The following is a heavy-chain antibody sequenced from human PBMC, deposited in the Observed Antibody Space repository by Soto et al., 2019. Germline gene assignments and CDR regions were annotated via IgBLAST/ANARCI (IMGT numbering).Heavy chain of an antibody. Sequence: QVQLQESGPGLVKPSETLSLTCTVSGGSVSSGSYYWSWIRQPPGKGLEWIGYIYYSGSTNYNPSLKSRVNISVDTSKNQFSLKLSSVTAADTAVYYCARDGAGTTDYWGQGTLVTVSS. V-gene: IGHV4-61*01. CDR3: ARDGAGTTDY. J-gene: IGHJ4*02. D-gene: IGHD1-1*01. CDR1: GGSVSSGSYY. CDR2: IYYSGST.